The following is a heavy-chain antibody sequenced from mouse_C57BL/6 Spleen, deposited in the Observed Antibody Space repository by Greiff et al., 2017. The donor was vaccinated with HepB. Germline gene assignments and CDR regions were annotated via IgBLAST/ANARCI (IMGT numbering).Heavy chain of an antibody. V-gene: IGHV1-7*01. J-gene: IGHJ4*01. CDR2: INPSSGYT. CDR3: AKGTTVVGDAMDY. Sequence: VQLVESGAELAKPGASVTLSCKASGYTFTSYWMHWVKQRPGQGLEWIGYINPSSGYTKYNQKFKDKATLTEDKSSSTAYMQLSSLTYEDSAVYYCAKGTTVVGDAMDYWGQGTSVTVSS. D-gene: IGHD1-1*01. CDR1: GYTFTSYW.